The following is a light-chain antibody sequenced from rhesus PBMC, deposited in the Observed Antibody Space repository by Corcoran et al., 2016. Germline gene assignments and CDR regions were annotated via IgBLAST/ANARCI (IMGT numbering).Light chain of an antibody. CDR3: HHYSSSPLT. V-gene: IGKV1-22*01. J-gene: IGKJ4*01. CDR1: QTIHSW. CDR2: KAS. Sequence: DIQMTQSPSSLSASVGDTVTITCRASQTIHSWLAWYQQKPGKAPKLLIYKASTLESGVPSRFSGSGSGTDFTLTINSLQSEDFATYYCHHYSSSPLTFGGGTKVEL.